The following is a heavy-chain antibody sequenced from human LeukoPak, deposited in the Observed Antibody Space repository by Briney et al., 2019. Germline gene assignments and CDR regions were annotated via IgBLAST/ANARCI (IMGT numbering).Heavy chain of an antibody. CDR3: AREIVVYAIFYWFDP. CDR2: ISYDGSNR. CDR1: GFTFSSYA. D-gene: IGHD2-8*02. Sequence: PGGSLRLSCAASGFTFSSYAMPWVRQAPGKGLEWVAVISYDGSNRYYADSVKGRFTISRDNSKNTLYLQMNSLRAEDTAVYYCAREIVVYAIFYWFDPWGQGTLVTVSS. V-gene: IGHV3-30-3*01. J-gene: IGHJ5*02.